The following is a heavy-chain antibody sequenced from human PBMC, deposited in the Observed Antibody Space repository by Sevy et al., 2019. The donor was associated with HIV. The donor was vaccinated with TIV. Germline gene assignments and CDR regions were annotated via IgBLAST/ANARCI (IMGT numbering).Heavy chain of an antibody. J-gene: IGHJ3*02. D-gene: IGHD3-22*01. CDR3: ARDQTYYDSSGYYTGRGDAFDI. CDR2: ISSSSSYI. CDR1: GFTFSSYS. Sequence: GSLRLSCAASGFTFSSYSMNWVRQAPGKGLEWVSSISSSSSYIYYADSVKGRFTISRDNAKNSLYLQMNSLRAEDTAVYYCARDQTYYDSSGYYTGRGDAFDIWGQGTMVTVSS. V-gene: IGHV3-21*01.